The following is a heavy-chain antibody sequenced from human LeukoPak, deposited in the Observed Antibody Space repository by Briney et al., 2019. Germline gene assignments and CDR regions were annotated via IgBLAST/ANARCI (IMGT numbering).Heavy chain of an antibody. V-gene: IGHV4-30-4*01. D-gene: IGHD6-13*01. Sequence: KTSQTLSLTCTVSGGSISSGDYYWSWIRQPPGKGLEWIGYIYYSGSTYYNPPLKSRVTISVDTSKNQFSLKLSSVTAADTAVYYCASSSSSWYFWFDPWGQGTLVTVSS. J-gene: IGHJ5*02. CDR2: IYYSGST. CDR3: ASSSSSWYFWFDP. CDR1: GGSISSGDYY.